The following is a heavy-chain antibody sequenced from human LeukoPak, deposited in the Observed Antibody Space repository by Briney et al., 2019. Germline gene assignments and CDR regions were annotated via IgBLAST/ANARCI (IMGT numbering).Heavy chain of an antibody. V-gene: IGHV3-7*01. Sequence: PGGSLTLSCAASDFTLSPYWMTWVRQAPGKGLEWVATIKNDGSDKYYVDSVKGRFTLSRDNAKNSVYLQMNSLRVEDRAVYYCVNLGYSDGGQGTLVTVSS. J-gene: IGHJ4*02. CDR3: VNLGYSD. CDR2: IKNDGSDK. D-gene: IGHD5-12*01. CDR1: DFTLSPYW.